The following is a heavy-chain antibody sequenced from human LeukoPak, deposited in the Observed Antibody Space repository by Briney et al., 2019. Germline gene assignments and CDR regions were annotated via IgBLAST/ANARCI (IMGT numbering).Heavy chain of an antibody. V-gene: IGHV3-30-3*01. D-gene: IGHD3-22*01. J-gene: IGHJ6*03. CDR1: GFTFSSYA. CDR3: ARDPSGYYDSSGYYRYYYYYYMDV. Sequence: PGGSLRLSCAASGFTFSSYAMHWVRQAPGKGLEWVAVISYDGSNKYYADSVKGRFTISRDNSKNTLYLQMNSLRAEDTAVYYCARDPSGYYDSSGYYRYYYYYYMDVWGKGTTVTVSS. CDR2: ISYDGSNK.